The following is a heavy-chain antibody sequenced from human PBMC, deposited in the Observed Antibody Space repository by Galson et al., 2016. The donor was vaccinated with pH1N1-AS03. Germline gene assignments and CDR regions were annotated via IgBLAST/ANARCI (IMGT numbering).Heavy chain of an antibody. J-gene: IGHJ5*02. V-gene: IGHV3-23*01. CDR1: GFSFSSYA. CDR2: ISGNGGTT. Sequence: SLRLSCAASGFSFSSYAMSWVRQAPGKGLDWVSTISGNGGTTYHADSVKGRFTISRDNSKDTVYLQMSSLRVEDTAVYYCAIWLITATLPLLGDLWGQGTVVTASS. CDR3: AIWLITATLPLLGDL. D-gene: IGHD2-15*01.